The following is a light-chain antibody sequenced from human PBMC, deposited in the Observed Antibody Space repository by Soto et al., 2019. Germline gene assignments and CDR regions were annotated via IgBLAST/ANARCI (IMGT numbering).Light chain of an antibody. J-gene: IGLJ3*02. CDR1: ISNIGSNP. CDR3: ATWDDSLDGRL. V-gene: IGLV1-44*01. Sequence: QSVLTQPPSVSGTPGQRVTISCSGSISNIGSNPVSWYQQVPGTAPKLLISNTDQRPSGVPDRFSGSKSVTSASLAISGLLSEDEADYYCATWDDSLDGRLFGRGTKLTVL. CDR2: NTD.